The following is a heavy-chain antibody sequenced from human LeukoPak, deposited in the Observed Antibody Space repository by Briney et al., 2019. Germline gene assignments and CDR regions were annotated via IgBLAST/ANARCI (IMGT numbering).Heavy chain of an antibody. CDR3: AKDSSGSYYGKSDF. Sequence: GGSLRLSCAASGFTFSNYAMSLVRQAPGKGLEWVSGISAGGGSTYYADSVKGRFTISRDNSKNTLYLQMNSLRGEDTAVYYCAKDSSGSYYGKSDFWGQGTLVAVSS. V-gene: IGHV3-23*01. CDR2: ISAGGGST. D-gene: IGHD1-26*01. J-gene: IGHJ4*02. CDR1: GFTFSNYA.